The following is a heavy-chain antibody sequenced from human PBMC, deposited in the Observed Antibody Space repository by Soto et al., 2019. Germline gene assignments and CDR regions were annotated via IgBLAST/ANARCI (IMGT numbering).Heavy chain of an antibody. J-gene: IGHJ4*02. V-gene: IGHV1-2*02. D-gene: IGHD3-22*01. CDR2: INPNSGGT. CDR3: ARESRGYYYDY. CDR1: GYTFTGYY. Sequence: GXSVKVSCKAAGYTFTGYYMHWVRQSPGQGLEWMGWINPNSGGTNYAQKFQGRVTMTRDTSISTAYMELSRLRSDDTAVYYCARESRGYYYDYWGQGTLVTVSS.